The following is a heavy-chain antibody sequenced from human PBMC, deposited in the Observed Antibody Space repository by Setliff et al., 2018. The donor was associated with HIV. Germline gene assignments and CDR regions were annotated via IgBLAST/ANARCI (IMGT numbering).Heavy chain of an antibody. CDR3: ARGSCFNTGCLDS. V-gene: IGHV1-3*01. J-gene: IGHJ4*02. D-gene: IGHD2-2*01. Sequence: VASVKVSCKASGYTFTSYAMHWVRQAPGQRLEWMGWINAGNGNTKYSQKFQGRVTITRDTSASTAYMELSSLRSEDTAVYYCARGSCFNTGCLDSWGQGALVTVSS. CDR1: GYTFTSYA. CDR2: INAGNGNT.